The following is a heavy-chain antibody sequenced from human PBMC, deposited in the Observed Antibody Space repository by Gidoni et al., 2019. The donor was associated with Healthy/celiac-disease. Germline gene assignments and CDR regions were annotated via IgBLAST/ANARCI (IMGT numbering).Heavy chain of an antibody. V-gene: IGHV3-21*01. CDR2: ISSSSSYI. CDR1: GFTFSSYS. J-gene: IGHJ6*02. Sequence: EVRLVESGGGLVKPGGSLRLSCAASGFTFSSYSMHWVRQAPGKGLEWVSSISSSSSYIYYADSVKGRFTSSRDNAKNSRYLQMNSLRAEDTAVYYCARGDRTAMVTLVGYYYYGMDVWGQGTTVTVSS. CDR3: ARGDRTAMVTLVGYYYYGMDV. D-gene: IGHD5-18*01.